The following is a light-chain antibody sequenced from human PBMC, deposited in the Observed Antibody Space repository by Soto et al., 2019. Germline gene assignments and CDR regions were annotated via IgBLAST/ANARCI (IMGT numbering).Light chain of an antibody. Sequence: QSALTQPASVSGSPGQSITISSTGTSSDVGGYNYVSWYQQHPGKAPQLIIYDVANRPSGVSNRFSGSKSGNTASLTTSGLQAEDDADYYCSPYTSSSTYVVFGGGTMLTVL. V-gene: IGLV2-14*03. CDR2: DVA. CDR3: SPYTSSSTYVV. CDR1: SSDVGGYNY. J-gene: IGLJ2*01.